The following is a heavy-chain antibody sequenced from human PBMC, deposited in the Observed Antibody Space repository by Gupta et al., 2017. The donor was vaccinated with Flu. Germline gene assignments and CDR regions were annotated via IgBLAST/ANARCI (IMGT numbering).Heavy chain of an antibody. CDR2: ISYDGSNK. Sequence: QEQVVESGGGVVQPGRSLRLSCAASGFSFSNYGMPWARQAPGKGLVWVAVISYDGSNKYYADSVKGRFTISRDNSKNTLYLQMNSLRTEDTAVYHCAKDWKWNYNNYGMNVWGQGTTVTVSS. D-gene: IGHD5-24*01. J-gene: IGHJ6*02. V-gene: IGHV3-30*18. CDR1: GFSFSNYG. CDR3: AKDWKWNYNNYGMNV.